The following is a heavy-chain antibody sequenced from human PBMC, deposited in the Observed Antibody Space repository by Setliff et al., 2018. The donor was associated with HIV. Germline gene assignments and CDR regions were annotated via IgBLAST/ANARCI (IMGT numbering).Heavy chain of an antibody. CDR2: ISYSEYT. CDR3: ASTYYYDSLHFQD. D-gene: IGHD3-22*01. Sequence: SETLSLTCTVSGDPINSHYWSWIRQPPGEGLEWIGHISYSEYTNYNPSLKSRVTISVDTSKNQFSLKLSSVTAADTAVYYCASTYYYDSLHFQDWGQGTLVTVSS. J-gene: IGHJ1*01. CDR1: GDPINSHY. V-gene: IGHV4-59*11.